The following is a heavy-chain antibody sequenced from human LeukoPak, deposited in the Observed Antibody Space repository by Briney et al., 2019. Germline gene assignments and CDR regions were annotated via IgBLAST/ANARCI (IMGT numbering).Heavy chain of an antibody. V-gene: IGHV3-21*01. CDR2: ISSSSSYI. CDR1: GFTFSSYS. J-gene: IGHJ4*02. CDR3: ARVPPRYGYDYY. D-gene: IGHD5-18*01. Sequence: PGGSLRLSCAASGFTFSSYSMSWVRQAPGKGLEWVSSISSSSSYIYYADSVKGRFTISRDNAKNSLYLQMNSLRAEDTAAYYCARVPPRYGYDYYWGQGTLVTVSS.